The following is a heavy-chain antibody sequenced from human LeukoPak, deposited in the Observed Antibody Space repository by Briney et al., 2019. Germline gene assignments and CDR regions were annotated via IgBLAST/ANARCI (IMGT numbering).Heavy chain of an antibody. CDR3: ATPPHDYGDYYFDY. J-gene: IGHJ4*02. CDR2: IRYDGSNK. D-gene: IGHD4-17*01. V-gene: IGHV3-30*02. Sequence: GRSLRLSCAASGFTFSSYGMHWVRHAPGKGLEWVAFIRYDGSNKYYADSVKGRFTISRDNSKNTLYLQMNSLRVEDTAVYYCATPPHDYGDYYFDYWGQGTLVTVSS. CDR1: GFTFSSYG.